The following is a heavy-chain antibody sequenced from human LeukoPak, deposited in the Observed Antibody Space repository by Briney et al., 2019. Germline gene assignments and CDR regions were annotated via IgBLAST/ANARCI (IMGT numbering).Heavy chain of an antibody. CDR1: GFTFSNSS. CDR2: LSGSGITT. J-gene: IGHJ4*01. V-gene: IGHV3-23*01. D-gene: IGHD6-19*01. Sequence: GALRLSCAGSGFTFSNSSMSWVRQAPGEGLEWVSTLSGSGITTYYAVSVKGRFTISRDNSKNTLYLQKNSLRAEDTAVDYCAKGICSIGRSYFDYWGHGTLVTVSS. CDR3: AKGICSIGRSYFDY.